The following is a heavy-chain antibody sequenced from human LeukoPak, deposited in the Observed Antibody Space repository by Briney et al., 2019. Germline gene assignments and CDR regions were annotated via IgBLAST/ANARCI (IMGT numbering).Heavy chain of an antibody. CDR2: INHCGST. Sequence: SETLSLTCAVYGGSFSGYYWSWIRQPPGKGLEWIGEINHCGSTNYNPSLKSRVTISVDTSKNQFSLKLSSVTAADTAVYYCARGRQLVRRVQLFDYWGQGTLVTVSS. J-gene: IGHJ4*02. V-gene: IGHV4-34*01. D-gene: IGHD6-13*01. CDR1: GGSFSGYY. CDR3: ARGRQLVRRVQLFDY.